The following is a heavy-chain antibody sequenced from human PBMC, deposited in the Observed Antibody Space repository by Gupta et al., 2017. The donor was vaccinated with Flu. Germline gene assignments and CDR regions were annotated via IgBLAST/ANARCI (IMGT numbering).Heavy chain of an antibody. D-gene: IGHD2-2*02. V-gene: IGHV1-46*01. Sequence: QVQLVQSGAEVKKPGASVKVSCKASGYTFTSYYMHWVRQAPGQGLEWMGIINPSSGSKSYAQKFQGRVTMTRDTSTSTVYMELSSLRSEDTAVYYCARCPCTPKNTSCYTGYGGILLTYYGMDVWGQGTTVTVSS. J-gene: IGHJ6*02. CDR1: GYTFTSYY. CDR3: ARCPCTPKNTSCYTGYGGILLTYYGMDV. CDR2: INPSSGSK.